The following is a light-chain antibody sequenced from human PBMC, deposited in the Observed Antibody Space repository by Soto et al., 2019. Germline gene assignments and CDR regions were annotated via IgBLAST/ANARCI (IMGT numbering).Light chain of an antibody. CDR3: QQRSNWPIT. J-gene: IGKJ5*01. V-gene: IGKV3-11*01. CDR1: QSVSSH. Sequence: EIVMTQSPATLSLSPGERGTLSCRASQSVSSHLAWYQQKPGQAPRLLIYDASKRPTGIPARFSGSGSGTDFTLTISSLEPEDSAVYYCQQRSNWPITFGQGTRLEIK. CDR2: DAS.